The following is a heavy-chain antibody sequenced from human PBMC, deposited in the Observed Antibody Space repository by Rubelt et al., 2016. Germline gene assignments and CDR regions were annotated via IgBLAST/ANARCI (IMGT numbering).Heavy chain of an antibody. V-gene: IGHV3-11*05. Sequence: KGLEWVSYISSSSSYTNYADSVKGRFTISRDNAKNSLYLQMNSLRAEDTAVYYCAREANYYGSGSNFDYWGQGTLVTVSS. J-gene: IGHJ4*02. D-gene: IGHD3-10*01. CDR2: ISSSSSYT. CDR3: AREANYYGSGSNFDY.